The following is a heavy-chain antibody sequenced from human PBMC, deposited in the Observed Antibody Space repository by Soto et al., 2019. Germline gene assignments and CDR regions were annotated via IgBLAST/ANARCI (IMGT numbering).Heavy chain of an antibody. D-gene: IGHD6-6*01. J-gene: IGHJ4*02. CDR1: GYSFTAYF. Sequence: ASVKVSCKASGYSFTAYFTHWVRQAPGQGLEWMGIIHPKGGSANYAQKFQDRIALTWDTSTSTVYMELSSLRSDDTAVYYCARAPYSSSSFFFDYWGQGTPVTVSS. CDR3: ARAPYSSSSFFFDY. V-gene: IGHV1-46*01. CDR2: IHPKGGSA.